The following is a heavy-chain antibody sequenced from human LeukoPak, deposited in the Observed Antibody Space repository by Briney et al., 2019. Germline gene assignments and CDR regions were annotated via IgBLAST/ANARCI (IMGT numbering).Heavy chain of an antibody. V-gene: IGHV1-18*01. Sequence: ASVKVSCKASGYTFTSYGVSWVRQAPGQGLVWMGWISGYNGNTNYAQKLQGRVTMTTDTSTSTAYMELRSLRSDDTAVYYCARDLGGVVPTAMYTDYWGQGTLVTVSS. CDR1: GYTFTSYG. CDR2: ISGYNGNT. J-gene: IGHJ4*02. CDR3: ARDLGGVVPTAMYTDY. D-gene: IGHD2-2*01.